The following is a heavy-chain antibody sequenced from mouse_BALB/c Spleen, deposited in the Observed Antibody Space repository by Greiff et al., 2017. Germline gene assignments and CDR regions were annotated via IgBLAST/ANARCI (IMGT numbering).Heavy chain of an antibody. CDR3: TRSGGNYAWFAY. D-gene: IGHD2-1*01. CDR1: GYTFTSYW. CDR2: IYPGNSDT. J-gene: IGHJ3*01. V-gene: IGHV1-5*01. Sequence: VQLQQSGTVLARPGASVKMSCKASGYTFTSYWMHWVKQRPGQGLEWIGAIYPGNSDTSYNQKFKGKAKLTAVTSTSTAYMELSSLTNEDSAVYYCTRSGGNYAWFAYWGQGTLVTVSA.